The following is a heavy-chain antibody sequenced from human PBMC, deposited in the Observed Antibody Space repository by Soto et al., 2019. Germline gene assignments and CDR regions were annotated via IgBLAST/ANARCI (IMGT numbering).Heavy chain of an antibody. CDR1: GGTFSNYA. CDR3: ARGRGLGAAYRGFDP. V-gene: IGHV1-69*01. J-gene: IGHJ5*02. CDR2: SIPMLGTV. D-gene: IGHD4-4*01. Sequence: QVQLVQSGAEVKKPGSSVKVSCKASGGTFSNYAINWVRQAPGQGLEWMGGSIPMLGTVSYAQKFQGRVTITADESTSTAYMELSSLRSEDTAVYYCARGRGLGAAYRGFDPWGQGTLVTVSS.